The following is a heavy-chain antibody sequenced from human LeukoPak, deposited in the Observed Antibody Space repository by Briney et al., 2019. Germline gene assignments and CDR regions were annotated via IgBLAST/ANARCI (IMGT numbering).Heavy chain of an antibody. CDR2: VYYSGST. CDR3: AREPLYYFDY. V-gene: IGHV4-59*01. CDR1: GGSISSYY. Sequence: KTSETLSLTCTVSGGSISSYYWSWIRQPPGKGLEWIGYVYYSGSTNYNPSLKSRVTISVDTSKNQFSLKLSSVTAADTAVYYCAREPLYYFDYWGQGTLVTVSS. J-gene: IGHJ4*02.